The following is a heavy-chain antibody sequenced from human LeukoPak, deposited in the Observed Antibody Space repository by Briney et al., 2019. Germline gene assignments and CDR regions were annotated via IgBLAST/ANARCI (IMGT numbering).Heavy chain of an antibody. V-gene: IGHV4-59*01. CDR3: ARTKASYFDY. CDR1: GGSITSYS. CDR2: THYSGST. D-gene: IGHD2-21*01. J-gene: IGHJ4*02. Sequence: SETLSLTCTVSGGSITSYSWSWIRQPPGTGLEWIGYTHYSGSTNYNPSLKSRVTISLDTPKNQFSLKVSSVTAADTAVYYCARTKASYFDYWGQGTLVTVSS.